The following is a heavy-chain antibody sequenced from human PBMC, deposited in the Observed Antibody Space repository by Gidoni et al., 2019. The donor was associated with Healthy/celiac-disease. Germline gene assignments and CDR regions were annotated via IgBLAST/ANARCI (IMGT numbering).Heavy chain of an antibody. CDR3: AKDGSGSYYLGAFDI. CDR1: GFPFSSYA. D-gene: IGHD1-26*01. V-gene: IGHV3-23*01. Sequence: EVQLLESGGGLVQPGGSLRLSCAASGFPFSSYAMSWVRQAPGKGLGWVSGISGSGGSTYYADSVKGRFTISRDNSKNTLYLQMNSLRAEDTAVYYCAKDGSGSYYLGAFDIWGQGTMVTVSS. J-gene: IGHJ3*02. CDR2: ISGSGGST.